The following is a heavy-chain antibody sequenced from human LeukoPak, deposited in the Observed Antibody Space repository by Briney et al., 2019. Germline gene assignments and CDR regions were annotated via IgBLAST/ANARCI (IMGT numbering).Heavy chain of an antibody. CDR3: ARGSSSWPFDY. CDR2: IYFSGST. J-gene: IGHJ4*02. V-gene: IGHV4-59*12. D-gene: IGHD6-13*01. Sequence: SETLSLTCTVSGGSLSNYYWSWIRLPPGKGLEWIGYIYFSGSTNYNPSLKSRLTISVDTSKNQFSLKLSSVTAADTAVYYCARGSSSWPFDYWGQGTLVTVSS. CDR1: GGSLSNYY.